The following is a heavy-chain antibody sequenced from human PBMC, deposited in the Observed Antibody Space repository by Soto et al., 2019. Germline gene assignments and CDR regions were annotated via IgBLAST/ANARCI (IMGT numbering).Heavy chain of an antibody. V-gene: IGHV3-7*04. CDR1: GFTFSTYW. D-gene: IGHD3-22*01. CDR2: IKPDGSEK. CDR3: ARGDYHDTSGPFSDAFDI. J-gene: IGHJ3*02. Sequence: EVQLVESGGGLVQPGGSLRLSCAASGFTFSTYWMSWVRQAPGKGLEWVANIKPDGSEKWYVDSVKGRFTISRDNXKXSFXLQMISLRVEDTAMYYCARGDYHDTSGPFSDAFDIWGQGTMVTVSS.